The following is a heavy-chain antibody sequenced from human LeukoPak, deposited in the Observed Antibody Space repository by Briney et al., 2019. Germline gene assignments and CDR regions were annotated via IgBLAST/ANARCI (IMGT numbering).Heavy chain of an antibody. CDR1: GGSFSGYY. V-gene: IGHV4-34*01. J-gene: IGHJ1*01. Sequence: SETLSLTCAVYGGSFSGYYWSWIRQPPGKGLEWIGSIYYSGSTYYNPSLKSRVTISVDTSKNQFSLKLSSVTAADTAVYYCARHPNYYGSAAGELEYFQHWGQGTLVTVSS. CDR2: IYYSGST. D-gene: IGHD3-10*01. CDR3: ARHPNYYGSAAGELEYFQH.